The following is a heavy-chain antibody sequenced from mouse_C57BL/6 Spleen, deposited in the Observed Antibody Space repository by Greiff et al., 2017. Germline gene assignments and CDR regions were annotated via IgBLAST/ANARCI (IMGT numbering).Heavy chain of an antibody. CDR1: GYTFTSYG. CDR2: IYPRSGVT. CDR3: ARGDNFDY. D-gene: IGHD3-3*01. V-gene: IGHV1-81*01. Sequence: VQLQQPGAELARPGASVKLSCKASGYTFTSYGIRWVKQRPGRGLEWIGMIYPRSGVTNYNEKFKGKATLTADKSSSTAYRGLRGQTSVDSAVYICARGDNFDYWGQGTTLTVSS. J-gene: IGHJ2*01.